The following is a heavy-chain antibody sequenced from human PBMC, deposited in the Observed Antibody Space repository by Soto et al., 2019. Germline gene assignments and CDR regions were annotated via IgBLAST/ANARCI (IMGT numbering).Heavy chain of an antibody. CDR1: GGSISSISYY. J-gene: IGHJ4*02. CDR2: IYYSGST. CDR3: ARVPRGYYDSSGYYRPSYFDY. V-gene: IGHV4-39*01. Sequence: PSETLSLTCTVSGGSISSISYYWGWIRKPPGKGQKWIGSIYYSGSTYYNQSLKSRVTISVDTSKNQFSLKLSSVTAADTAVYYCARVPRGYYDSSGYYRPSYFDYWGQGTLVTVSS. D-gene: IGHD3-22*01.